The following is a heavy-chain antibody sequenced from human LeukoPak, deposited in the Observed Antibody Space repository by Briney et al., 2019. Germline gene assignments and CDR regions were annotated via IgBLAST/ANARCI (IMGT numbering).Heavy chain of an antibody. V-gene: IGHV3-23*01. CDR2: ISGSSGST. Sequence: PGGSLRLSCAASGFTFSSYAMSWVRQAPGKGLEWVSAISGSSGSTYYADSVKGRFTISRDNSKNTLYLQMNSLRAEDTAVYYCAKDTAPQYIVVVPAAMPQAGYYGMDVWGQGTTVTVSS. J-gene: IGHJ6*02. D-gene: IGHD2-2*01. CDR1: GFTFSSYA. CDR3: AKDTAPQYIVVVPAAMPQAGYYGMDV.